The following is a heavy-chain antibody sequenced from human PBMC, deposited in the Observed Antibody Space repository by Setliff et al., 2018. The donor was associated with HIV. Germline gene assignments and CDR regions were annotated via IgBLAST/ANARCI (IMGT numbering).Heavy chain of an antibody. CDR2: IYLSGST. CDR3: ARRSGWSLDY. Sequence: SETLSLTCTVSGYSISSGYYWGWIRQTPGKGLEWIGSIYLSGSTYYNPSLKSRVTISLDTSKNQFSLKLSSVTAEDTAVYYCARRSGWSLDYWGQGTLVTVSS. J-gene: IGHJ4*02. CDR1: GYSISSGYY. V-gene: IGHV4-38-2*02. D-gene: IGHD6-19*01.